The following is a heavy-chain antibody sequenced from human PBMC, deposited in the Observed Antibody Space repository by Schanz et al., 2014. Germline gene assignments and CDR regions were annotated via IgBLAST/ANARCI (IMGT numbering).Heavy chain of an antibody. CDR3: ARKVVATIGGYYDN. J-gene: IGHJ4*02. D-gene: IGHD5-12*01. Sequence: VQLVESGGGLVKPGGSLRLSCAASGFTFSAYAMTWVRQIPGKGLEWVSAISASGGTTYYADSVRGRFTISRDNAENTLFLQMNSLRAEDTAVYYCARKVVATIGGYYDNWGQGTLVIVSS. CDR1: GFTFSAYA. V-gene: IGHV3-23*04. CDR2: ISASGGTT.